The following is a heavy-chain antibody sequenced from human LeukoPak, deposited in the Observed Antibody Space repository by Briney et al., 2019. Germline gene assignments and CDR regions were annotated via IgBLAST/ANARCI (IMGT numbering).Heavy chain of an antibody. Sequence: ASVKVSCKASGYTFTSYYMHWVRQAPGRGLEWMGIINPSGGSTSYAQKFRGRVTMTRDTSTSTVYMELSSLRSEDTAVYYCARDGAPDSKRGYLDYWGQGTLVTVSS. V-gene: IGHV1-46*01. CDR3: ARDGAPDSKRGYLDY. D-gene: IGHD3-3*01. CDR2: INPSGGST. CDR1: GYTFTSYY. J-gene: IGHJ4*02.